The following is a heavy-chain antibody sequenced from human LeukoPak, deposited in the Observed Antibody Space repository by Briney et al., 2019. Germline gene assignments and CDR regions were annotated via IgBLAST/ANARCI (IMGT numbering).Heavy chain of an antibody. D-gene: IGHD3-3*01. CDR1: GFTFSSYS. V-gene: IGHV3-48*01. J-gene: IGHJ4*02. CDR3: ARDSITIFGVVIN. Sequence: PWGSLRLSCAASGFTFSSYSMSWVRQAPGKGLEWVSYISSSSSTIYYADSVKGRFTISRDNAKNSVYLQMNSLRAEDTAVYYCARDSITIFGVVINRGQGTLVTVSS. CDR2: ISSSSSTI.